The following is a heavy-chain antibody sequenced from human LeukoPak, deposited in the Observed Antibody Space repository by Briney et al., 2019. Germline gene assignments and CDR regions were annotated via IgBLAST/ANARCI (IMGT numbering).Heavy chain of an antibody. CDR3: ASQYVARDDAFDI. CDR2: IYYSGST. J-gene: IGHJ3*02. Sequence: PSETLSLTCTVSGGSISSYYWSWIRQPPGKGLEWIGYIYYSGSTNYNPSLKSRVTISVDTPKNQFSLKLSSVTAADTAVYYCASQYVARDDAFDIWGQGTMVTVSS. CDR1: GGSISSYY. V-gene: IGHV4-59*01. D-gene: IGHD2-15*01.